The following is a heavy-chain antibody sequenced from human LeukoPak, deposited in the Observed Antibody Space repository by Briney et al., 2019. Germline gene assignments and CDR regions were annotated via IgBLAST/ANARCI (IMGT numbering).Heavy chain of an antibody. J-gene: IGHJ4*02. D-gene: IGHD2-2*01. CDR1: GFTFSSAW. Sequence: GGSLRLSCAASGFTFSSAWMTWVRQAPGKGLEWVGHIKNKTNGGTTDYAAPVKGRFIISRDDSKNTLYLQMNSLRTEDTAVYYCARGFCSSTNCYQGPFDFWGQGTLVTVSS. CDR3: ARGFCSSTNCYQGPFDF. CDR2: IKNKTNGGTT. V-gene: IGHV3-15*01.